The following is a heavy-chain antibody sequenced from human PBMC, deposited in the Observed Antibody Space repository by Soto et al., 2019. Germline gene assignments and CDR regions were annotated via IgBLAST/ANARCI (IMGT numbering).Heavy chain of an antibody. CDR1: GGTFSSYA. CDR2: IIPISGTA. Sequence: QVQLVQSGAEVQKPGSSVKVSCKASGGTFSSYAISWVRQAPGQGLEWMGGIIPISGTANYAQKFQGRVTIIADESTSTAYMELSSLRSEDTAVYYCARSQGSSTSLEIYYYYYYGMDVWGQGTTVTVSS. J-gene: IGHJ6*02. D-gene: IGHD2-2*01. CDR3: ARSQGSSTSLEIYYYYYYGMDV. V-gene: IGHV1-69*01.